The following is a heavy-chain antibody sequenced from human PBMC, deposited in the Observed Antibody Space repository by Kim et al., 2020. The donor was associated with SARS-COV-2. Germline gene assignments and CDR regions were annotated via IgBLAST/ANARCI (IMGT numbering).Heavy chain of an antibody. V-gene: IGHV3-23*01. Sequence: GGSLRLSCEASGFTFSSYAMSWARQAPGKGLEWVSSISNSGDSIYYADSVKGRFTISRDNSKNTLYLQMNSLRAEDTAVYYCAKGMYSSRWYNFDYWGQGALVGVSS. CDR2: ISNSGDSI. D-gene: IGHD6-13*01. CDR1: GFTFSSYA. CDR3: AKGMYSSRWYNFDY. J-gene: IGHJ4*02.